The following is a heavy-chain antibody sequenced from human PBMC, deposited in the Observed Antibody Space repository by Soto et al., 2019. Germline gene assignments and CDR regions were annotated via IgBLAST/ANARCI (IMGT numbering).Heavy chain of an antibody. CDR3: VRGTISPDF. J-gene: IGHJ4*02. CDR1: GFTFSTNG. CDR2: VSGGFT. Sequence: PGGSLRLSCVTSGFTFSTNGMSWVRQAPGKGLEWVSGVSGGFTNYADSVKGRFTISRDNSKNTLYLQMNILRVEDTAVYYCVRGTISPDFWGRGTLVTVSS. V-gene: IGHV3-23*01. D-gene: IGHD1-1*01.